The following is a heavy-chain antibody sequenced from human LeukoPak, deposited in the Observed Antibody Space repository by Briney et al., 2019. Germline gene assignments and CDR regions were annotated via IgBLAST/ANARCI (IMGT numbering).Heavy chain of an antibody. Sequence: PSETLSLTCTVSGGSISSSSYYWGWIRQPPGKGLEWIGSIYYSGSTYYNPSLKSRVTISVDTSKNQFSLKLSSVTAADTAVYYCARFSSIAAAFDYWGLGTLVTVSS. CDR3: ARFSSIAAAFDY. CDR2: IYYSGST. J-gene: IGHJ4*02. V-gene: IGHV4-39*07. CDR1: GGSISSSSYY. D-gene: IGHD6-13*01.